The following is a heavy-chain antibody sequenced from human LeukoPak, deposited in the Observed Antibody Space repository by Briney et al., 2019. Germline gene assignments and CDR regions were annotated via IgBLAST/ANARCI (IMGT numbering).Heavy chain of an antibody. CDR1: GGSISSSSYY. CDR2: IYYSGST. J-gene: IGHJ5*02. CDR3: ARQYSWFNP. D-gene: IGHD1-26*01. Sequence: SETLSLTCTVSGGSISSSSYYWGWIRQPPGKGLEWIGSIYYSGSTYYNPSLKSRVTISVDTSKNQFSLKLSSVTAADTAVYYCARQYSWFNPWGQGTLVTVSS. V-gene: IGHV4-39*01.